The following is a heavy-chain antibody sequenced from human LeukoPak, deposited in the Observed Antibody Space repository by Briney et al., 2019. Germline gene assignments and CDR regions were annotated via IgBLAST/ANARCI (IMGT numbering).Heavy chain of an antibody. Sequence: SQTLSLTCAISGDSVSSNSATWTWLRQSPSRGLEWLGRAYYRSKWYNDYAVSMKSRITINPDTSKNQFSLQLNSVTPEDTAVYYCARLVGASWFDSWGQGTLVTVSS. V-gene: IGHV6-1*01. J-gene: IGHJ5*01. CDR2: AYYRSKWYN. D-gene: IGHD1-26*01. CDR3: ARLVGASWFDS. CDR1: GDSVSSNSAT.